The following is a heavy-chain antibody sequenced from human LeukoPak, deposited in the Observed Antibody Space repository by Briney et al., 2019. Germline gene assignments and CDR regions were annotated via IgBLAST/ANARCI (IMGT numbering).Heavy chain of an antibody. D-gene: IGHD5-12*01. CDR1: GYTFTSYG. CDR3: ARVNGYDSYNWFDP. Sequence: ASVKVSCKASGYTFTSYGISWVRQAPGQGLEWMGWISAYTGNTNYAQKIQGRVTMTTDTSTSTAYMERKSRRSDDTAVYYCARVNGYDSYNWFDPWGQGTLVTVSS. V-gene: IGHV1-18*04. CDR2: ISAYTGNT. J-gene: IGHJ5*02.